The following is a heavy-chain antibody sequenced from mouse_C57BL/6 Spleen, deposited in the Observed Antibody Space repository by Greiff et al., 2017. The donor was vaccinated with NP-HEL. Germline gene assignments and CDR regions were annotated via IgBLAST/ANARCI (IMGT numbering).Heavy chain of an antibody. CDR1: GYAFSSSW. CDR2: IYPGDGDT. D-gene: IGHD4-1*01. J-gene: IGHJ2*01. V-gene: IGHV1-82*01. Sequence: VKLMESGPELVKPGASVKISCKASGYAFSSSWMNWVKQRPGKGLEWIGRIYPGDGDTNYNGKFKGKATLTADKSSSTAYMQLSSLTSEDSAVYFCATNWNEYYFDYWGQGTTLTVSS. CDR3: ATNWNEYYFDY.